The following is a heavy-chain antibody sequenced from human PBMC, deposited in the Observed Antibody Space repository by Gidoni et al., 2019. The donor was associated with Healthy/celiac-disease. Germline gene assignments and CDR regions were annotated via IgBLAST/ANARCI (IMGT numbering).Heavy chain of an antibody. CDR1: GYTFTSYA. J-gene: IGHJ6*02. CDR3: AREDYYYYYGMDV. Sequence: QVPLVQSGAEVKKPGASVKVSCQASGYTFTSYAMHWVRQAPGQRLEWMGWINAGNGNTKDSQKFQGRVTITRDTSASTAYMELSSLRSEDTAVYYCAREDYYYYYGMDVWGQGTTVTVSS. CDR2: INAGNGNT. V-gene: IGHV1-3*01.